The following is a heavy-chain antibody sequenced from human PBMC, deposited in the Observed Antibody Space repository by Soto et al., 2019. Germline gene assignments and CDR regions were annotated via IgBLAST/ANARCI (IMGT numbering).Heavy chain of an antibody. V-gene: IGHV3-23*01. J-gene: IGHJ4*02. CDR2: ISGSGGST. CDR3: AKDSFHYYGSGSYPDY. D-gene: IGHD3-10*01. Sequence: GGSLRLSCAASGFTFSSYAMSLVRQAPGKGLEWVSAISGSGGSTYYADSVKGRFTISRDNSKNTLYLQMNSLRAEDTAVYYCAKDSFHYYGSGSYPDYWGQGTLVTVSS. CDR1: GFTFSSYA.